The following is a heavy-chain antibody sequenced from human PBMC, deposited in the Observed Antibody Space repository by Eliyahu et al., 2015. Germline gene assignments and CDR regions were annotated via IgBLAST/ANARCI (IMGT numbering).Heavy chain of an antibody. CDR2: INPNSGGT. CDR3: ARARLWILSLPLDI. Sequence: QVQLVQSGAEVKKPGXSVKVSXKASGYTFTGYYXPWVRQXPGQGLEWMGWINPNSGGTNYAQKFQGRVTMTRDTSISTAYMELSRLRSDDTAVYYCARARLWILSLPLDIWGQGTMVTVSS. D-gene: IGHD4/OR15-4a*01. V-gene: IGHV1-2*02. J-gene: IGHJ3*02. CDR1: GYTFTGYY.